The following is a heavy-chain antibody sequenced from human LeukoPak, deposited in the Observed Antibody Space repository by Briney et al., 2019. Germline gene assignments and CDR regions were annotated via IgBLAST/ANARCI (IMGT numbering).Heavy chain of an antibody. CDR1: GGSFSGYY. CDR2: INHSGST. D-gene: IGHD3-3*01. V-gene: IGHV4-34*01. CDR3: ARCYGYYDFRSGSQYYFDY. Sequence: SETLSLTCAVYGGSFSGYYWSWIRQPPGKGLEWIGEINHSGSTNYNPSLKSRVTISVDTSKNQFSLKLSSVTAADTAVYYCARCYGYYDFRSGSQYYFDYWGQGTLVTVSS. J-gene: IGHJ4*02.